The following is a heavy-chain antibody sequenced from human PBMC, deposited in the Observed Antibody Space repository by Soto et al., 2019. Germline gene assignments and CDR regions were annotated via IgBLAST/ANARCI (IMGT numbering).Heavy chain of an antibody. J-gene: IGHJ4*02. D-gene: IGHD3-3*01. CDR1: GVTFSSSA. CDR2: ISGSGGST. Sequence: GGYWRLSCAASGVTFSSSAMSWGRQAPGKGLEWVSAISGSGGSTYYADSVKGRFTISRDNSKNTLYLQMNSLRAEDTAVYYCVRDRCPHLQPNQFSYWTQRSFVPVSA. CDR3: VRDRCPHLQPNQFSY. V-gene: IGHV3-23*01.